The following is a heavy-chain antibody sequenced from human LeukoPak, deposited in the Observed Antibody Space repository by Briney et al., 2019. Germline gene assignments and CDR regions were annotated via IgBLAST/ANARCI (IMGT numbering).Heavy chain of an antibody. D-gene: IGHD2-2*02. CDR3: VTYTNAIEYFLY. Sequence: ASVKVSCKASGYTFTDYYVHWVRQAPGQGPEWMGWVNPNGGATMYAQKFQDGVTMTRDTSISTAYLELSGLRSDDTAMYYCVTYTNAIEYFLYWGLGTLVTVSS. CDR2: VNPNGGAT. CDR1: GYTFTDYY. J-gene: IGHJ4*02. V-gene: IGHV1-2*02.